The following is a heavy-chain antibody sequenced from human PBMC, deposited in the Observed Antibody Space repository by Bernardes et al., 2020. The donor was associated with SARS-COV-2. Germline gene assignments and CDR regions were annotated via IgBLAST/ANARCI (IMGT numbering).Heavy chain of an antibody. CDR2: IGAGGGVR. D-gene: IGHD2-21*02. V-gene: IGHV3-23*01. J-gene: IGHJ4*02. CDR3: ARGNYCHRVDCYSVFDF. Sequence: GGSLRLCCAASGFTFSSYAMIWVRQAPGKGPEFVSAIGAGGGVRNYADSVKGRFTISRDNSKNTVSLQMNSLRGEDTALYYCARGNYCHRVDCYSVFDFWGQGTLVTVSS. CDR1: GFTFSSYA.